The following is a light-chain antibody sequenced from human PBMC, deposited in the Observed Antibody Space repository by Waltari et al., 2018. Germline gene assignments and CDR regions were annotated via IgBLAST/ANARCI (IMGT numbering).Light chain of an antibody. Sequence: QSVLTQPPSASETPGQRVTISCSGSSSNIGTYYLYWYQQLPGTAPKLLIYRNDQRPSGLPDRVSGSKSGTSASLAISGLRSEDEADYYCATWDDTLNMVFGGGTKLTVL. J-gene: IGLJ2*01. CDR2: RND. CDR1: SSNIGTYY. V-gene: IGLV1-47*01. CDR3: ATWDDTLNMV.